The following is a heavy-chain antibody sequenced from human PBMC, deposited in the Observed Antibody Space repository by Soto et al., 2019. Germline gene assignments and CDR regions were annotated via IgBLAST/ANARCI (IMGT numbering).Heavy chain of an antibody. D-gene: IGHD3-16*01. V-gene: IGHV3-23*01. CDR2: ISVGGGIT. Sequence: EVQLLESGGGLVRPGGSLRLSCGGSKFTFSTYAMTWVRQAPGKGLEWVSGISVGGGITKYADSVKGRFTISRDNSKNTLYLQMNSLRAEDTAIYYCAKYPNVDYLGAFDSWGQGTLVTVSS. J-gene: IGHJ4*02. CDR1: KFTFSTYA. CDR3: AKYPNVDYLGAFDS.